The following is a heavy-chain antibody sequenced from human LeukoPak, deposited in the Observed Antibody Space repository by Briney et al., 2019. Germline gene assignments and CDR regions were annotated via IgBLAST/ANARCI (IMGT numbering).Heavy chain of an antibody. CDR3: AKDPRMTTVTTGDY. CDR2: IRYDGSNK. D-gene: IGHD4-17*01. J-gene: IGHJ4*02. Sequence: GGSLRLSCAASGSTFSSYGTHWVRQAPGKGLEWVAFIRYDGSNKYYADSVKGRFTISRDNSKNTLYLQMNSLRAEDTAVYYCAKDPRMTTVTTGDYWGQGTLVTVSS. CDR1: GSTFSSYG. V-gene: IGHV3-30*02.